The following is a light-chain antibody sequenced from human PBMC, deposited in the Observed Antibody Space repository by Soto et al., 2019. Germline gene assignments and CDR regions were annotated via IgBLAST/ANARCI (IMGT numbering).Light chain of an antibody. CDR3: QQTFSTPFT. V-gene: IGKV1-39*01. CDR1: LSIYSY. CDR2: AAS. Sequence: DIPMTQSPSSLSASVGDRVTITCRTSLSIYSYLNWYQQKPGKAPKLLIYAASSLQSAVPSRFSGSGSGTDFTLTISSLQPEDFATYYCQQTFSTPFTYGPGTKVDI. J-gene: IGKJ3*01.